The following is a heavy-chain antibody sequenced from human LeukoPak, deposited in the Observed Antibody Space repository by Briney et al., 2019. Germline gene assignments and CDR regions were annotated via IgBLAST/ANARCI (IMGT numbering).Heavy chain of an antibody. CDR1: GFSFFNYG. D-gene: IGHD3/OR15-3a*01. J-gene: IGHJ4*02. Sequence: ALVKVSCKASGFSFFNYGITWVRQAPGQGLEWMGWISGYNGDTHYAQKLQGRVTLTTDTSTSTSYMELRSLRSDDTAVYYCARGPRGIGRDWLGYFDYWGQGTLVTISS. V-gene: IGHV1-18*01. CDR3: ARGPRGIGRDWLGYFDY. CDR2: ISGYNGDT.